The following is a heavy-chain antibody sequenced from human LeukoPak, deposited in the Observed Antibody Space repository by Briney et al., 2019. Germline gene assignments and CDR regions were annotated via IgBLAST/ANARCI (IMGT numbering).Heavy chain of an antibody. J-gene: IGHJ4*02. CDR1: GFMFSNYD. CDR2: ISADGGST. V-gene: IGHV3-64*01. Sequence: RGSLRLSCAASGFMFSNYDMHWVRQAPAKGREYVSHISADGGSTYYAISVKGRFTISRDNSKNTLYLQMGSLRAEDMAVYYCAGGRGYIYGSDYWGQGTLVTVSS. CDR3: AGGRGYIYGSDY. D-gene: IGHD5-18*01.